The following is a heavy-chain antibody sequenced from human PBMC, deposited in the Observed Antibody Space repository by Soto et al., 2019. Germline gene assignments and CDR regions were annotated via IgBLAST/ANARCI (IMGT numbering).Heavy chain of an antibody. CDR3: ARVVDGDYPSPGGNYFDY. CDR1: GGTFSSYA. Sequence: SVKVSCKASGGTFSSYAISWVRRAPGQGLEWMGGIIPIFGTANYAQKFQGRVTITADESTSTAYMELSSLRSEDTAVYYCARVVDGDYPSPGGNYFDYWGQGTRVTVAS. V-gene: IGHV1-69*13. D-gene: IGHD4-17*01. J-gene: IGHJ4*02. CDR2: IIPIFGTA.